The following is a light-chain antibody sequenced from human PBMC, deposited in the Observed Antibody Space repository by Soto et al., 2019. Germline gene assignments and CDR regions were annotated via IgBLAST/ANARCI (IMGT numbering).Light chain of an antibody. V-gene: IGKV1-9*01. CDR1: QGISSD. Sequence: IQLTQSPSSLSAYVGDRVIITCRASQGISSDLAWYQQKPGKAPDLLIYAASILESGVSSRFSGSGSGTDFTLTISRLQPEDFATYYCQQLDSSPRTFGQGTKV. J-gene: IGKJ1*01. CDR3: QQLDSSPRT. CDR2: AAS.